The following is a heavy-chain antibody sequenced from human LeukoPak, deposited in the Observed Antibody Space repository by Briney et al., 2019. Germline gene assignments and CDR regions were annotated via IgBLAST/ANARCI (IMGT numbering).Heavy chain of an antibody. D-gene: IGHD6-19*01. J-gene: IGHJ6*03. CDR1: GGSISSSSYY. V-gene: IGHV4-39*07. CDR3: ARDKRVAVAGTYIYYYYMDV. CDR2: IYYSGST. Sequence: PSETLSLTCTVSGGSISSSSYYWGWIRQPPGKGLEWIGSIYYSGSTYYNPSLKSRVTISVDTSKNQFSLKLSPVTAADTGVYYCARDKRVAVAGTYIYYYYMDVWGNGTTVTISS.